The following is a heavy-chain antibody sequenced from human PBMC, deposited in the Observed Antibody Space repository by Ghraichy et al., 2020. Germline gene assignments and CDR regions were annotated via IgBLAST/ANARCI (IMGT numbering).Heavy chain of an antibody. Sequence: GESPNISCAASGFTFSSYWMSWVRQAPGKGLEWVANIKQDESEKYYVDSVKGRFTISRDNAKNSLYLQMNSLRAEDTAVYYCAPFNSNGYTAFDYWGQGTLVTVSS. CDR3: APFNSNGYTAFDY. J-gene: IGHJ4*02. CDR2: IKQDESEK. D-gene: IGHD3-16*01. CDR1: GFTFSSYW. V-gene: IGHV3-7*01.